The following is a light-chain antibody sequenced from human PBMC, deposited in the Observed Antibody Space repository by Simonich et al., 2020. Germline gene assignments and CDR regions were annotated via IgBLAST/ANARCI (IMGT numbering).Light chain of an antibody. Sequence: QSALTQPASVSGSPGQSITISCTGTSSDVGGYNSVSWYQQHPGKAPKLMIYDVSNRPSGVSKRFSGSKSGNTASLTISGLQAEDEADYYCCSYAGSSTVVFGGGTKLTVL. V-gene: IGLV2-14*03. CDR1: SSDVGGYNS. CDR3: CSYAGSSTVV. CDR2: DVS. J-gene: IGLJ2*01.